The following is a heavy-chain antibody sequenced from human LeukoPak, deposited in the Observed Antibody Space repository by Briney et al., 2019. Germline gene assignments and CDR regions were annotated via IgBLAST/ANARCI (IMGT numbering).Heavy chain of an antibody. J-gene: IGHJ4*02. CDR1: GFTFSSFE. Sequence: GGSLRLSCSASGFTFSSFEMTWVRQAPGKGLEWISYISSSGSTRYYADSVKGRFTISRDNAKNSLYLQMDRLRAEDTAVYYCARDNYSGSRYFDYWGQGTLVTVSS. CDR3: ARDNYSGSRYFDY. D-gene: IGHD1-26*01. CDR2: ISSSGSTR. V-gene: IGHV3-48*03.